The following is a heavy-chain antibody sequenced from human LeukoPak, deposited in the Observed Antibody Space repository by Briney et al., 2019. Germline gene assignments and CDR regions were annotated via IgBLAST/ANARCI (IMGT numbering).Heavy chain of an antibody. CDR1: GGSISSSNW. D-gene: IGHD4-23*01. CDR3: ARSINTSAYGGGRGAFDI. Sequence: PSETLSLTCAVSGGSISSSNWWSWVRQPPGKGLEWIGEIYHSGSTNYNPSLKSRVTISVDKSKNQFSLKLSSVTAADTAVYYCARSINTSAYGGGRGAFDIWGQGTMVTVSS. CDR2: IYHSGST. J-gene: IGHJ3*02. V-gene: IGHV4-4*02.